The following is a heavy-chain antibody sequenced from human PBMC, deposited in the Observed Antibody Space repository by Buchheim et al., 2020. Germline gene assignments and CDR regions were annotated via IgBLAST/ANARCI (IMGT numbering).Heavy chain of an antibody. Sequence: QVQVVESGGGVVQPGRSLRLSCTASGFTFNNDALHWVRQAPGKGLEWVALISYDGANKYYAESVKGRFTISRDNSKNTVSLQVDSLTTEDSAVYYCSRGGGLVLAYAMDVWGQGTT. V-gene: IGHV3-30-3*01. CDR2: ISYDGANK. CDR3: SRGGGLVLAYAMDV. D-gene: IGHD2-15*01. CDR1: GFTFNNDA. J-gene: IGHJ6*02.